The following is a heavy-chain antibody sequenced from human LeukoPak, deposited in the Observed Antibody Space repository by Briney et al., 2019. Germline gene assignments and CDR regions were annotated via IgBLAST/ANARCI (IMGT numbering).Heavy chain of an antibody. CDR3: AKGKYDSSGYYYHGGADY. Sequence: PGGSLRLSCAASGFTFSSYAMNWLRQAPGNGLEWVSAICGSGGSTYYADSVQGRFTISRDNSKNTLYLQMNRLRAEDTAVYYCAKGKYDSSGYYYHGGADYWGQGTLVTVSS. CDR2: ICGSGGST. D-gene: IGHD3-22*01. V-gene: IGHV3-23*01. J-gene: IGHJ4*02. CDR1: GFTFSSYA.